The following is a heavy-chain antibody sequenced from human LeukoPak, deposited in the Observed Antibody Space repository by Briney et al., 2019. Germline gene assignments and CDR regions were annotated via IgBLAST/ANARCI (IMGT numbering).Heavy chain of an antibody. CDR2: ICPDGTVT. Sequence: GGSLRLSCEASGFTFSIYCMHWVRQGPGKGPMWVSRICPDGTVTNYAGTVKARFTISRDNARNTVYLQMNNLRAEDTAVYYCVRDFRSADYWGQGTLVTVSS. J-gene: IGHJ4*02. CDR3: VRDFRSADY. V-gene: IGHV3-74*01. CDR1: GFTFSIYC.